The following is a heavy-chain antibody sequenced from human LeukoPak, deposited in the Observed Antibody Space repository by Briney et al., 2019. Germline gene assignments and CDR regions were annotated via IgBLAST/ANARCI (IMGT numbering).Heavy chain of an antibody. D-gene: IGHD2-2*01. CDR1: GYSFPSYW. CDR2: IYPGDSRT. V-gene: IGHV5-51*01. CDR3: ARHRSSVTSCPNY. Sequence: GESLKISCKGSGYSFPSYWIAWVRQMPGKGLEYMGIIYPGDSRTTYSPSFQGQVTISVDKSINTAYLQWSSLKASDSALYYCARHRSSVTSCPNYWGQGTLVTVSS. J-gene: IGHJ4*02.